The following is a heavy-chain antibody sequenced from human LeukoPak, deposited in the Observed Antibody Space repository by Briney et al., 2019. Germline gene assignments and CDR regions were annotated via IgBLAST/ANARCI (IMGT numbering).Heavy chain of an antibody. CDR3: ARRAFYDILTGYYSREGNFDY. D-gene: IGHD3-9*01. V-gene: IGHV4-39*07. J-gene: IGHJ4*02. CDR1: GDSISSGDYY. CDR2: INHSGST. Sequence: PSETLSLTCTVSGDSISSGDYYWSWIRQPPGKGLEWIGEINHSGSTNYNPSLKSRVTISVDTSKNQFSLKLSSVTAADTAVYYCARRAFYDILTGYYSREGNFDYWGQGTLVTVSS.